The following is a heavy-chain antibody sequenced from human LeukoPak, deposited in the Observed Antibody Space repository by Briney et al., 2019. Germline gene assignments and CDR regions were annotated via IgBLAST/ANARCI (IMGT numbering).Heavy chain of an antibody. CDR3: ARDRGHPDAFSI. CDR1: GFTFSPFW. Sequence: GGSLRLSCAASGFTFSPFWMHWVRQAPGKGLVWVSHMDSDGSTTLYADSVKGRFTISRDNARNTLYLQMNNLRVEDTAVYFCARDRGHPDAFSIWGHGTMVTVSS. CDR2: MDSDGSTT. V-gene: IGHV3-74*01. D-gene: IGHD5-12*01. J-gene: IGHJ3*02.